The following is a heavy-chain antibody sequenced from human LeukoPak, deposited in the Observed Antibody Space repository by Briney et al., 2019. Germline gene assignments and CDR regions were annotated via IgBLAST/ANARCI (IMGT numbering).Heavy chain of an antibody. Sequence: PSETLSLTCAVYGGSFSGYYWSWIRQPPGKGLEWIGEINHSGSTNHNPSLKSRVTISVDTSKNQFSLKLSSVTAADTAVYYCARGVVVVAATSGWFDPWGQGTLVTVSS. CDR1: GGSFSGYY. V-gene: IGHV4-34*01. J-gene: IGHJ5*02. CDR3: ARGVVVVAATSGWFDP. D-gene: IGHD2-15*01. CDR2: INHSGST.